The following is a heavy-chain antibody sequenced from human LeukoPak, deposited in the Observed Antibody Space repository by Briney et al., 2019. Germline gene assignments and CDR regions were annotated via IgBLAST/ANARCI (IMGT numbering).Heavy chain of an antibody. J-gene: IGHJ4*02. V-gene: IGHV3-74*01. CDR2: INTDGGSL. D-gene: IGHD2/OR15-2a*01. Sequence: GGSLRLSCAASGFTFSSYWMYWVRQAPGKGPVWVARINTDGGSLNYADSVKGRFTISRDNSKNTLYLQMNSLRAEDTAVYYCAREGPRGNSQFDYWGQGTLVTVSS. CDR1: GFTFSSYW. CDR3: AREGPRGNSQFDY.